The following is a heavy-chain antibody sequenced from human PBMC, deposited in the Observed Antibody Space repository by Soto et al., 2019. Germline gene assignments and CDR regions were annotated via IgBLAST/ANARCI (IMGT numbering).Heavy chain of an antibody. CDR3: AQMWFGELWHGMDV. CDR2: IIPILDVA. D-gene: IGHD3-10*01. J-gene: IGHJ6*02. CDR1: GGDFLSYT. V-gene: IGHV1-69*02. Sequence: QLVQSGDEVKKPGSSVKVSCKASGGDFLSYTISWVRQAPGQGPEWMGTIIPILDVAKNAQKFQGRVAITADKATSTVYMELRSLRSDDTAVYYCAQMWFGELWHGMDVWGQGTTITVSS.